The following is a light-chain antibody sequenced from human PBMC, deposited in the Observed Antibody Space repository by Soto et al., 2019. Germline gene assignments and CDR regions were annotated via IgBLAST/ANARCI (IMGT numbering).Light chain of an antibody. CDR3: CSYAGGNTWV. V-gene: IGLV2-11*01. J-gene: IGLJ3*02. CDR1: SSDVGRYDY. CDR2: DVS. Sequence: QSALTQPRSVSGSPXQSVTXSCTGTSSDVGRYDYVSWYQSHPDKAPRLVIYDVSKRPSGVPDRFSGSKSGNTASLTISGLQADHEADYYCCSYAGGNTWVFGGGTQLTVL.